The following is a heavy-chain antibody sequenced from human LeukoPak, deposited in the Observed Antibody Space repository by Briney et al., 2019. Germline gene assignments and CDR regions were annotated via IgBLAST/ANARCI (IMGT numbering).Heavy chain of an antibody. D-gene: IGHD3-22*01. V-gene: IGHV1-2*02. CDR1: GYTFTGYY. J-gene: IGHJ3*02. Sequence: VASVKVSCKASGYTFTGYYMHWVRQAPGQGLEWMGWINPNNGGTNYAQKFQGRVTMTRDTSVSTAYMELSRLRSDDTAVYYCARLNGDGDYYDTFDAFDIWGQGTMVTVSS. CDR3: ARLNGDGDYYDTFDAFDI. CDR2: INPNNGGT.